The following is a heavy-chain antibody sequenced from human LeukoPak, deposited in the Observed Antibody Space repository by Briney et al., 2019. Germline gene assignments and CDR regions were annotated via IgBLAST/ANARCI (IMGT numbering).Heavy chain of an antibody. CDR3: AKEVPAGMDV. V-gene: IGHV3-23*01. CDR1: GFTFSTYW. CDR2: ISGSGGST. J-gene: IGHJ6*02. D-gene: IGHD2-2*01. Sequence: PGGSLRLCCSASGFTFSTYWMSWVRQAPGKGLEWVSAISGSGGSTYYADSVKGRFTISRDNSKNTLYLQMNSLRAEDTAVYYCAKEVPAGMDVWGQGTTVTVSS.